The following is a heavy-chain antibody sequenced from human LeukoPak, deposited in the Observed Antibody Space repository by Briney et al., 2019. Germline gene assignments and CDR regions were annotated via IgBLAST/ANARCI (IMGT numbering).Heavy chain of an antibody. D-gene: IGHD5-12*01. CDR1: GFTFGDYA. J-gene: IGHJ4*02. CDR3: TRVIVATKDY. Sequence: PGGSLRLSCTGSGFTFGDYAMNWVRQAPGKGLEGVGFIRSKNYGGTTEYAASVKGRFTISRDDSRGIAYLQMNSLKTEDTAVYYCTRVIVATKDYWGQGTLVTVSS. V-gene: IGHV3-49*04. CDR2: IRSKNYGGTT.